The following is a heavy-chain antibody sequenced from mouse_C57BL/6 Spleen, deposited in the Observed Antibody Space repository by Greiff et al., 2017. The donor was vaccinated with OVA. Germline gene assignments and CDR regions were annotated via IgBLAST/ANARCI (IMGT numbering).Heavy chain of an antibody. CDR3: ARMGKSSFDY. J-gene: IGHJ2*01. V-gene: IGHV1-50*01. CDR2: IDPSDSYT. Sequence: VQLQQPGAELVKPGASVKLSCKASGYTFTSYWMQWVKQRPGQGLEWIGEIDPSDSYTNYNQKFKGKATLTVDTSSSTAYMQLSSLTSEDSAVYYCARMGKSSFDYWGQGTTLTVSS. CDR1: GYTFTSYW.